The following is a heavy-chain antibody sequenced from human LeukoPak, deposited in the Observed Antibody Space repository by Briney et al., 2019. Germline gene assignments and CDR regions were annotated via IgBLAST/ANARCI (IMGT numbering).Heavy chain of an antibody. V-gene: IGHV1-69*04. CDR3: ARGQLGVAASDY. Sequence: ASVKVSCKASGGTFSSYAISWVRQAPGQGLEGMGRIIPILGIANYAQKFQGRVTITADKSTSTAYMELSSLRSEDTAVYYCARGQLGVAASDYWGQGTLVTVSS. CDR1: GGTFSSYA. D-gene: IGHD6-13*01. J-gene: IGHJ4*02. CDR2: IIPILGIA.